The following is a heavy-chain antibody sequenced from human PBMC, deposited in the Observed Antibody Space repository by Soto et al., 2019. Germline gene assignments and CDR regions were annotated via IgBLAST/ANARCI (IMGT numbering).Heavy chain of an antibody. V-gene: IGHV2-5*01. J-gene: IGHJ4*02. D-gene: IGHD3-10*01. CDR2: IYWNDDK. Sequence: QITLKESGPTLVKPTQTLTLTCTFSGFSLSTSGVGVGWIRQPPGKALEWLALIYWNDDKRYSPSLKSRLTITKDTSNNPVVLTTTNTDPVDTATYYFAHISLHGSGSYMFVYWGQGTLVTVSP. CDR1: GFSLSTSGVG. CDR3: AHISLHGSGSYMFVY.